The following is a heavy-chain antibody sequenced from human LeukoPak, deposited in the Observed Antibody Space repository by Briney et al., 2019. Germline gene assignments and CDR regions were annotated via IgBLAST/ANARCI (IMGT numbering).Heavy chain of an antibody. Sequence: GGTLRLSCAASGFTFSSYAMSWVRQAPGKGLEWVSAISGSGVSTYYADSVKGRFTISRDNSKNTLYLQMNSLRAEDTAVYYCARSGSGSSWYYFDYWGQGTLVTVSS. D-gene: IGHD1-26*01. J-gene: IGHJ4*02. CDR1: GFTFSSYA. CDR2: ISGSGVST. CDR3: ARSGSGSSWYYFDY. V-gene: IGHV3-23*01.